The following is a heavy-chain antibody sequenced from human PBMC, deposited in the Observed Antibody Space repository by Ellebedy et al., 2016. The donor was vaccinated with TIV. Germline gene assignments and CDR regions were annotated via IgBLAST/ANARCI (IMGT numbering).Heavy chain of an antibody. CDR2: ITHSGST. J-gene: IGHJ5*02. Sequence: MPSETLSLTCAVYGGSFSGYYWSWIRQPPGKGLEWIGEITHSGSTNYNPSLKSRVTISVDTSKNQFSLNLSSVTAADTAVYYCASHMVRESTWFDPWGQGTLVTVSS. D-gene: IGHD3-10*01. CDR1: GGSFSGYY. V-gene: IGHV4-34*01. CDR3: ASHMVRESTWFDP.